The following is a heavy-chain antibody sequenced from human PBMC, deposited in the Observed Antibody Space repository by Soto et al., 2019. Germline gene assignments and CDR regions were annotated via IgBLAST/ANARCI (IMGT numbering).Heavy chain of an antibody. J-gene: IGHJ6*02. V-gene: IGHV3-30*03. CDR1: GFTFSSYD. CDR3: ATQGPRYSYAMDV. Sequence: QVQLVESGGGVVQPGRSLRLSCAASGFTFSSYDMHWVRQAPGKGLEWVAIISFDGSNKYYADSVKGRFTISRDNSKNTLYVQMNSLRAEDTAVYHCATQGPRYSYAMDVWGQGTTVTVSS. CDR2: ISFDGSNK.